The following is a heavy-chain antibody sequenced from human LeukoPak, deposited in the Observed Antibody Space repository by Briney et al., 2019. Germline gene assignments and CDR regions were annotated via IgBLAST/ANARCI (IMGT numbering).Heavy chain of an antibody. Sequence: GESLKISCKASGYSLATYWIGWVRQMPGKGLEWMGIIYPSDSDTRYSPSFQGHVSISADKSISTAYLQWSRLEASDTAMYYCARLGIAALNHIGDYWGQGTLVTVSS. D-gene: IGHD6-13*01. CDR1: GYSLATYW. J-gene: IGHJ4*02. V-gene: IGHV5-51*01. CDR2: IYPSDSDT. CDR3: ARLGIAALNHIGDY.